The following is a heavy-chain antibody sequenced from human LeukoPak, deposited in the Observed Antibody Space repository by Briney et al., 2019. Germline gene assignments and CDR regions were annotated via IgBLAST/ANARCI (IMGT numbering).Heavy chain of an antibody. V-gene: IGHV4-59*01. CDR3: AGRLWRRDGYNLSAFDI. CDR2: IYYSGST. J-gene: IGHJ3*02. D-gene: IGHD5-24*01. Sequence: PSETLSLTCTVSGGSISSYYWNWIRQPPGKGLEWIGCIYYSGSTNYNPSLKSRVTISVDTSKNQFSLKLSSVTAADTAVYYCAGRLWRRDGYNLSAFDIWGQGTMVTVSS. CDR1: GGSISSYY.